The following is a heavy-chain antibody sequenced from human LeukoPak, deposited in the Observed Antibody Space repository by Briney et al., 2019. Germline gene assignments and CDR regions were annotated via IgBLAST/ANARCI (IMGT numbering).Heavy chain of an antibody. V-gene: IGHV4-59*12. CDR1: GGSISSYY. J-gene: IGHJ6*02. CDR2: IYYSGST. D-gene: IGHD2-8*01. CDR3: ARAPAVYATHYYYGMDV. Sequence: IPSETLSLTCTVSGGSISSYYWSWIRQPPGKGLEWIGYIYYSGSTNYNPSLKSRVTISVDTSKNQFSLKLSSVTAADTAVYYCARAPAVYATHYYYGMDVWGQGTTVTVSS.